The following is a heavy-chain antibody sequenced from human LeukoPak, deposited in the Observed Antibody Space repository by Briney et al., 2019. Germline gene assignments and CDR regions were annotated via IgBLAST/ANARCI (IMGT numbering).Heavy chain of an antibody. CDR3: TKDEVFYYGSGCLSAAKQMPAPFEY. V-gene: IGHV3-23*01. CDR1: GFTFSSSV. Sequence: GGSLRHSCAASGFTFSSSVMSWVPAAPGEGVGWVSDISGSADVIYWTGFVKGRFIISRDNSKNTLYLEMNSLRADDSAVYYCTKDEVFYYGSGCLSAAKQMPAPFEYWGQGTLVTVSS. CDR2: ISGSADVI. D-gene: IGHD3-10*01. J-gene: IGHJ4*02.